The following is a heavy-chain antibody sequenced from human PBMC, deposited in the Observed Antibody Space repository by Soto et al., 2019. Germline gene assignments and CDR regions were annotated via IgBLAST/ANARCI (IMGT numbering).Heavy chain of an antibody. CDR2: ISYDGSNK. Sequence: GGSLRLSCAASGFTFSSYAMHWVRQAPGKGLEWVAVISYDGSNKYYADSVKGRFTISRDNSKNTLYLQMNSLRAEDTAVYYCARDFTRERWLFGEDAFDIWGQGTMVTVSS. D-gene: IGHD3-22*01. V-gene: IGHV3-30-3*01. J-gene: IGHJ3*02. CDR3: ARDFTRERWLFGEDAFDI. CDR1: GFTFSSYA.